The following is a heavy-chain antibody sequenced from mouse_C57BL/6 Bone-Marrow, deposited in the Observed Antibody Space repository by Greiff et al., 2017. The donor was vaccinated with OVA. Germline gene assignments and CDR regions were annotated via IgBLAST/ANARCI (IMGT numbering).Heavy chain of an antibody. V-gene: IGHV1-80*01. CDR1: CYAFSSYW. CDR3: ARWSRDY. Sequence: VQLQQSGAELVKPGASVKISCKASCYAFSSYWMNWVKPRPGKGLEWIGQIYPGDGDTNYNGKFKGKATLTADKSSSTAYMQLSSLTSEDSAVNFCARWSRDYWGQGTTLTVSS. CDR2: IYPGDGDT. J-gene: IGHJ2*01.